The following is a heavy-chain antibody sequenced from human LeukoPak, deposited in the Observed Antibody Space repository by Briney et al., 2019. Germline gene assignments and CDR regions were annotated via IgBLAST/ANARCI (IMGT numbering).Heavy chain of an antibody. CDR3: AASLPNIVVVPATKGPFGY. Sequence: PGGFLRLSCAASGFTFSSYTMSWVRQAPGKGLEWVSGVSGSGGNIHYADSVKGRFTISRDNSKNTLYLQMNSLRAEDTAVYYCAASLPNIVVVPATKGPFGYWGQGALVTVSS. CDR2: VSGSGGNI. J-gene: IGHJ4*02. D-gene: IGHD2-2*01. V-gene: IGHV3-23*01. CDR1: GFTFSSYT.